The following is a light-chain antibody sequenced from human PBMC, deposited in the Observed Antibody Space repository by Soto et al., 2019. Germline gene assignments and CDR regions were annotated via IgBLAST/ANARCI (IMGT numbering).Light chain of an antibody. CDR3: QQVKTYPRT. CDR2: KAS. J-gene: IGKJ4*01. CDR1: QTISSW. V-gene: IGKV1-5*03. Sequence: DIQTTQSPSTLSASVGDRVTITCRASQTISSWLAWYQQKPGKAPKLLIYKASTLKSGVPSRFSGSGSGTEFALTISSLQPEDFATYYCQQVKTYPRTFGGGSKVDIK.